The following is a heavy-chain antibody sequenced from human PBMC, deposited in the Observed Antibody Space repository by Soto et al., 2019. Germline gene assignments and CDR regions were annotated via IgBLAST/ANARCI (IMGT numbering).Heavy chain of an antibody. Sequence: QVQLVQSGAEVKKPGSSVKVSCKASGGTFSSYAISWVRQAPGQGLEWMGVIIPIFGTANYAQKLQGRVTITADESTSTAYMELSSLRSEDTALYYCAREMTTDRDYYYGMDFWGQGTTVTV. CDR2: IIPIFGTA. J-gene: IGHJ6*02. V-gene: IGHV1-69*12. CDR3: AREMTTDRDYYYGMDF. D-gene: IGHD4-4*01. CDR1: GGTFSSYA.